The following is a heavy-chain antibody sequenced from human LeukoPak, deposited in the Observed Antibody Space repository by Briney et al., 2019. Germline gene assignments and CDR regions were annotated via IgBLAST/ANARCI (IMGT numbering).Heavy chain of an antibody. Sequence: PGESLRLSCAAPGFTFSNCAMSWVRQAPGKGLEWVSRISGSGGSTEYADPVKGRFTISRGNSKNTLHLQMNSLRVEDTAIYYCARQRDAYDWNNAFDIWGQGTMVAVS. V-gene: IGHV3-23*01. D-gene: IGHD5-12*01. J-gene: IGHJ3*02. CDR1: GFTFSNCA. CDR3: ARQRDAYDWNNAFDI. CDR2: ISGSGGST.